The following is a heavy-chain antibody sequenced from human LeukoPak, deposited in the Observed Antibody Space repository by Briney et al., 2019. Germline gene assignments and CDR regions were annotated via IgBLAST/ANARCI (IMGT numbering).Heavy chain of an antibody. Sequence: GGSLGLSCAASGFTFSSYAMNWVRQAPGKGLEWISAISGSGGSTYYADSVKGRFTISRDNSKSTLYLQMNSLRAEDTAVYYCAKDRNWNYIFDYWGQGTLVTVSS. J-gene: IGHJ4*02. V-gene: IGHV3-23*01. CDR3: AKDRNWNYIFDY. CDR2: ISGSGGST. D-gene: IGHD1-7*01. CDR1: GFTFSSYA.